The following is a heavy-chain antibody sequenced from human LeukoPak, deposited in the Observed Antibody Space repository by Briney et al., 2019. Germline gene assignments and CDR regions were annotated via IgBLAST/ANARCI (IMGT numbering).Heavy chain of an antibody. CDR1: GGSISGNSHY. D-gene: IGHD6-25*01. CDR3: ASQSGFFDY. CDR2: IYYSGNP. V-gene: IGHV4-39*01. J-gene: IGHJ4*02. Sequence: SGTLSLTCTVSGGSISGNSHYWGWVRQPPGKGLEWIGSIYYSGNPFYNWTLKSRVTVSVDTSKNQFSLKMDSMTAADTAVYYCASQSGFFDYWGQGAQVTVSS.